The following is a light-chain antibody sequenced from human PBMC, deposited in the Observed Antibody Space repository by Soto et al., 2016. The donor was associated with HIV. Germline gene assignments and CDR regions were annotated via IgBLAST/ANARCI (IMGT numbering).Light chain of an antibody. CDR2: LGS. CDR1: QSLLYSNGHNY. CDR3: LQALQSPLT. V-gene: IGKV2-28*01. J-gene: IGKJ4*01. Sequence: DIVMTQSPLSLPVTPGEPASISCRSSQSLLYSNGHNYLDWYVQKPGQSPQVLIYLGSNRASGVPDRFSGSGSGTDFTLKISRVEAEDVGVYYCLQALQSPLTFGGGTKVE.